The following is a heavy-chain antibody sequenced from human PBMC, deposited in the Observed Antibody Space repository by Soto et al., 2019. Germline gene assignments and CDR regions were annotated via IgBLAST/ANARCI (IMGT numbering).Heavy chain of an antibody. CDR3: AREGPWFGELTALYGMDV. CDR2: ISAYNGNT. V-gene: IGHV1-18*01. D-gene: IGHD3-10*01. Sequence: ASVKVSCKASGYTFTSYGISWVRQAPGQGLEWMGWISAYNGNTNYAQKLQGRVTMTTDTSTSTAYMELRSMRSDDTAVYYCAREGPWFGELTALYGMDVLGQGTPRTVSS. J-gene: IGHJ6*01. CDR1: GYTFTSYG.